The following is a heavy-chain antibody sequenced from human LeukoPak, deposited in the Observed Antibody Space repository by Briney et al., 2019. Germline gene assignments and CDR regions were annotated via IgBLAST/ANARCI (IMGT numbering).Heavy chain of an antibody. CDR1: GFTFNNYW. J-gene: IGHJ4*01. CDR3: AKDSAHMITFGGVIVD. D-gene: IGHD3-16*02. V-gene: IGHV3-9*01. CDR2: ISWNSGSI. Sequence: GGSLRLSCAASGFTFNNYWMHWVRQAPGKGLEWVSGISWNSGSIGYADSVKGRFTISRDNAKNSLYLQMNSLRAEDTALYYCAKDSAHMITFGGVIVDWGQGTLVTVSS.